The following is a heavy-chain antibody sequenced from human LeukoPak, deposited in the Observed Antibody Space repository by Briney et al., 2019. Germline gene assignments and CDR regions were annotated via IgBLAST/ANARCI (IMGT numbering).Heavy chain of an antibody. CDR2: IYHSGST. Sequence: PSGPLTLTCTVSGGSISSSNWWSWVRHPPGEGLEGLGEIYHSGSTNYNPSLKSRVTISVYKSKNQFSLKLTSVTAADTAVYYCASAGYYDSSGYYSFDYWGQGTLVTVSS. J-gene: IGHJ4*02. CDR1: GGSISSSNW. CDR3: ASAGYYDSSGYYSFDY. V-gene: IGHV4-4*02. D-gene: IGHD3-22*01.